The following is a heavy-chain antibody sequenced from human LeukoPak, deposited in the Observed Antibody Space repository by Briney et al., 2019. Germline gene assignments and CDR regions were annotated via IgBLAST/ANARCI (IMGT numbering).Heavy chain of an antibody. CDR1: GFTFSRFS. J-gene: IGHJ4*02. CDR3: ARDPASRGWYY. CDR2: ISSSGNTI. V-gene: IGHV3-48*04. Sequence: PGGSLRLSCAASGFTFSRFSMNWVRQTPGKGLEWVSHISSSGNTIYYADSVKGRFTISRDNANNSLYLQMNSLTAEDTAVYYCARDPASRGWYYWGQGTLITVSS. D-gene: IGHD6-19*01.